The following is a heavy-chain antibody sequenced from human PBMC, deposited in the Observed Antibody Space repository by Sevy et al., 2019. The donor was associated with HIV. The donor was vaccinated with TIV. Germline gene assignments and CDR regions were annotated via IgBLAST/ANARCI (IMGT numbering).Heavy chain of an antibody. J-gene: IGHJ6*03. D-gene: IGHD6-6*01. V-gene: IGHV3-30*02. CDR3: VKLKPVWDGSSYYIDV. CDR1: GFTFSSYG. CDR2: IRYDGIKK. Sequence: GGSLRLSCAASGFTFSSYGMYWVRQAPGKGLEWVAFIRYDGIKKYHADSVKGRVTISRDNSKNTLYRQMTSLRAEDTAMYYCVKLKPVWDGSSYYIDVWGKGTTVTVSS.